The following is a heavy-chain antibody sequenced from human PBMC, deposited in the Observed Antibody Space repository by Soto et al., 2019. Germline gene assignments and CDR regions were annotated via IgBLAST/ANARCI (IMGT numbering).Heavy chain of an antibody. J-gene: IGHJ6*03. Sequence: GESLKISCKGSGYSFTSYWIGWVRQMPGKGLEWMGIIYPGDSDTRYSPSFQGQVTISADKSISTAYLQWSSLKASDTAMYYCARLGFLVPAAPRHDYYYYYYMDVWGKGTTVTAP. D-gene: IGHD2-2*01. V-gene: IGHV5-51*01. CDR3: ARLGFLVPAAPRHDYYYYYYMDV. CDR1: GYSFTSYW. CDR2: IYPGDSDT.